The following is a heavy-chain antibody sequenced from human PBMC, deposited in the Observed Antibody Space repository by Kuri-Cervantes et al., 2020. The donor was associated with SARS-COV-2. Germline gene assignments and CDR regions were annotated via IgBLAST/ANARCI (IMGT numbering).Heavy chain of an antibody. V-gene: IGHV3-33*08. Sequence: GGSLRLSCAVSGFTFSSYGMHWVRQAPGKGLEWVAVIWYDGSNKYYADSVKGRFTISRDNSKNTLYLQMNSLRAEDTAVYYCANPYYYDSSGYYFSGAFDIWGQGTMVTVSS. CDR1: GFTFSSYG. D-gene: IGHD3-22*01. J-gene: IGHJ3*02. CDR2: IWYDGSNK. CDR3: ANPYYYDSSGYYFSGAFDI.